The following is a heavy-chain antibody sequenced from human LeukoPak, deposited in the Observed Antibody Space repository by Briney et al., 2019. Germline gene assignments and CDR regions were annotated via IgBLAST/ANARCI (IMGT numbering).Heavy chain of an antibody. V-gene: IGHV3-23*01. CDR3: ARVKRDCSGGSCYSYDY. CDR1: RFTFNTYA. Sequence: GGSLRLSWAASRFTFNTYAVNWVRQAPGKGLEWVSAISGNGDITYYADSVRGRFTISRDNSKNTLYLQMNSLRAEDTAVYYCARVKRDCSGGSCYSYDYWGQGTLVTVSS. J-gene: IGHJ4*02. CDR2: ISGNGDIT. D-gene: IGHD2-15*01.